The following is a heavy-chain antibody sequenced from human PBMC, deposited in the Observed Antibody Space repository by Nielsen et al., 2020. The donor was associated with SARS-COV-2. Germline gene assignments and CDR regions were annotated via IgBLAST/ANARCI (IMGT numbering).Heavy chain of an antibody. Sequence: SLKISCAASGFTFDDYAVHWVRQAPGKGLEWVSGISWNSGSIGYADSVKGRFTISRDNAKNSLYLQMNSLRAEDTALYYCAKDLKGYDYYYYGMDVWGQGTTVTVSS. CDR3: AKDLKGYDYYYYGMDV. V-gene: IGHV3-9*01. CDR2: ISWNSGSI. CDR1: GFTFDDYA. J-gene: IGHJ6*02. D-gene: IGHD2-15*01.